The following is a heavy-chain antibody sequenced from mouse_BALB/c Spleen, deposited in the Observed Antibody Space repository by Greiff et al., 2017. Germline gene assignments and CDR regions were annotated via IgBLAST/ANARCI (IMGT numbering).Heavy chain of an antibody. CDR2: ISSGGST. D-gene: IGHD2-3*01. V-gene: IGHV5-6-5*01. CDR1: GFTFSSYA. Sequence: EVQLQESGGGLVKPGGSLKLSCAASGFTFSSYAMSWVRQTPEKRLEWVASISSGGSTYYPDSVKGRFTISRDNARNILYLQMSSLRSEDTAMYYCARDDGYFDYWGQGTTLTVSS. J-gene: IGHJ2*01. CDR3: ARDDGYFDY.